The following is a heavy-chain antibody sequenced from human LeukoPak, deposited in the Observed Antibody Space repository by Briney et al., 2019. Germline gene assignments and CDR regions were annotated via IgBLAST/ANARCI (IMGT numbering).Heavy chain of an antibody. CDR1: GGSISSYY. V-gene: IGHV3-7*01. D-gene: IGHD6-6*01. CDR2: IKQDGSEK. CDR3: ARSRTDY. J-gene: IGHJ4*02. Sequence: ETLSLTCTVSGGSISSYYWSWVRQAPGKGLEWVANIKQDGSEKYYVDSVKGRFTISRDNAKNSLYLQMNSLRAEDTAVYYCARSRTDYWGQGTLVTVSS.